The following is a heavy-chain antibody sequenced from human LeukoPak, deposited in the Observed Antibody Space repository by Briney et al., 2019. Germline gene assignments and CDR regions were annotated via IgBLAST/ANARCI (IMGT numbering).Heavy chain of an antibody. Sequence: ASVKVSCKASGYTFTSYYMHWVRQAPGQGLEWMGIINPSGGSTSYAQKFQGRVTITRDMSTSTAYMELSSLRSEDTAVYYCAAGLWFGELYPDYWGQGTLVTVSS. V-gene: IGHV1-46*01. CDR1: GYTFTSYY. CDR3: AAGLWFGELYPDY. D-gene: IGHD3-10*01. CDR2: INPSGGST. J-gene: IGHJ4*02.